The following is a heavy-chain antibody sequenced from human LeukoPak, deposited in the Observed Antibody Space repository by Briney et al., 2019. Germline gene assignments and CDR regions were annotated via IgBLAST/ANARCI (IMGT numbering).Heavy chain of an antibody. CDR3: ARGQRAIGYCSSTSCSFGMDV. D-gene: IGHD2-2*01. V-gene: IGHV3-7*03. CDR2: IKQDGSEK. CDR1: GCTFSSYW. Sequence: GGSLRLSCAASGCTFSSYWMSWVRQAPGKGLEWVANIKQDGSEKYYVDSVKGRFTISRDNAKNSLYLQMNSLRAEDTAVYYCARGQRAIGYCSSTSCSFGMDVWGKGTTVTVSS. J-gene: IGHJ6*04.